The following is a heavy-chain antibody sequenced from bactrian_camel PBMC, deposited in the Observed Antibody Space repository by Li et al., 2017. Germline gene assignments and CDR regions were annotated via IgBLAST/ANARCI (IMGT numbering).Heavy chain of an antibody. CDR1: GFTFRSHY. CDR2: VTTFGKPV. J-gene: IGHJ4*01. Sequence: VQLVESGGGLVEPGGSLRLTCKASGFTFRSHYMYWLRQAPGKGSEGIAGVTTFGKPVDIAESVKGRFTISRDNAENMVYLQMNRLQPEDTGVYFCANVPPTSLAVGLGARGQGTQVTVS. V-gene: IGHV3S1*01. D-gene: IGHD5*01.